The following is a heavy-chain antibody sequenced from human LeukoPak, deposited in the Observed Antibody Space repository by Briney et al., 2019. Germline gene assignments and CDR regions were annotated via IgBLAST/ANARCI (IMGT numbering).Heavy chain of an antibody. CDR3: ARGRIVNDAYYDFWSGYYTNLPLDY. D-gene: IGHD3-3*01. V-gene: IGHV1-8*01. CDR2: MNPNSGNT. Sequence: ASVKVSCKASGYTFTSYDINWVRQATGQGLEWMGWMNPNSGNTGYAQKFQGRVTMTRNTSISTAYMELSSLRSEDTAVYYCARGRIVNDAYYDFWSGYYTNLPLDYWGQGTLVTVSS. CDR1: GYTFTSYD. J-gene: IGHJ4*02.